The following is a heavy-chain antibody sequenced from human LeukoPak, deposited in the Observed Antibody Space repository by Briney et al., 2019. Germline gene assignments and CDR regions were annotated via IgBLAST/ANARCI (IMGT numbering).Heavy chain of an antibody. V-gene: IGHV1-2*02. Sequence: ASVKVSCKASGYTFTDYYMHWVRQAPGQGLEWMGWINPNSGGTNYAQKFQGRVTMTRDTSISTAYMELSRLRSDDTAVYYCARSGFPWYYYMDVWGKGTTVTVSS. D-gene: IGHD2-15*01. CDR2: INPNSGGT. J-gene: IGHJ6*03. CDR1: GYTFTDYY. CDR3: ARSGFPWYYYMDV.